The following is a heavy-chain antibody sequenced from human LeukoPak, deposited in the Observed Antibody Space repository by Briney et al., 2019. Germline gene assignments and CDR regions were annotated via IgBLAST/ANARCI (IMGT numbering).Heavy chain of an antibody. CDR1: GYTFTGYY. D-gene: IGHD2-2*01. V-gene: IGHV1-2*02. Sequence: ASVKVSCKASGYTFTGYYMHWVRQAPGQGLEWMGWINPNSGGTNYAQKFQGRVTMTRDTSISTAYMELSRLRSDDTAVYYCARGATEGYCSSTSCYDRASIVGATTFDYWGQGTLVTVSS. J-gene: IGHJ4*02. CDR3: ARGATEGYCSSTSCYDRASIVGATTFDY. CDR2: INPNSGGT.